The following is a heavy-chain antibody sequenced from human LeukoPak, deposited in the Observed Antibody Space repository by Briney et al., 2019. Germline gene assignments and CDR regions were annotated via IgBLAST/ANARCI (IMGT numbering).Heavy chain of an antibody. CDR3: ARPYDSSGYLAFDI. D-gene: IGHD3-22*01. V-gene: IGHV1-8*03. J-gene: IGHJ3*02. CDR1: GYTFTSYD. Sequence: ASVKVSCKASGYTFTSYDINWVRRATGQGLEWMGWMNPNSGNTGYAQKFQGRVTITRNTSISTAYMELSSLRSEDTAVYYCARPYDSSGYLAFDIWGQGTMVTVSS. CDR2: MNPNSGNT.